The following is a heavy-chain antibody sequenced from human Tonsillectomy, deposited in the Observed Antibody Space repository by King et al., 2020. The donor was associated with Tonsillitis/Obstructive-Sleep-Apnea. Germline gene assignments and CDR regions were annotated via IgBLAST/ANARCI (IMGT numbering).Heavy chain of an antibody. Sequence: VQLVESGGGLVQPGGSLRLSCSASGFTFSSYAMHWVRQAPGKGLEYVSAISGNGGSTYYADSVKGRFTISRDNSKNTLYLKMSSLRAEDTAVYYCVKDLCSGGSCYTFDPWGQGTLVTVSS. CDR2: ISGNGGST. J-gene: IGHJ5*02. D-gene: IGHD2-15*01. V-gene: IGHV3-64D*06. CDR3: VKDLCSGGSCYTFDP. CDR1: GFTFSSYA.